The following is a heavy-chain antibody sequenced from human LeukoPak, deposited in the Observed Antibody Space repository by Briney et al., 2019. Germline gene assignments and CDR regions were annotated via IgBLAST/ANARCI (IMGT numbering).Heavy chain of an antibody. Sequence: GGSLRLSCAASGFTFSNYAMSWVRQAPGKGLEWVSAIDGGGGTTFYADSVEGRFTISRDNSKNTLYLQMNSLRAEDTAVYYCAKYYYDSGSYSFDSWGQGTLVTVSS. CDR1: GFTFSNYA. CDR3: AKYYYDSGSYSFDS. D-gene: IGHD3-10*01. CDR2: IDGGGGTT. J-gene: IGHJ4*02. V-gene: IGHV3-23*01.